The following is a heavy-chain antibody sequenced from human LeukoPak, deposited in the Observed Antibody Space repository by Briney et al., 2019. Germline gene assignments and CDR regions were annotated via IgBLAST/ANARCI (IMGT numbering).Heavy chain of an antibody. J-gene: IGHJ4*02. D-gene: IGHD2-2*01. CDR1: GYTFSNFY. CDR2: IYPADSDV. CDR3: ARHLVRNSPYLT. Sequence: GESLKISCTGSGYTFSNFYIAWVRQVPGKGLEWMGVIYPADSDVRYSSSFQGQVTISADRSISTAYLQWNSLKASDTATYFCARHLVRNSPYLTWGQGTLVTVSS. V-gene: IGHV5-51*01.